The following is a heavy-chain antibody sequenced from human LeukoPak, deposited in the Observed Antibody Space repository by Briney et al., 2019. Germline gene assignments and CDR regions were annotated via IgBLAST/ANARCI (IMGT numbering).Heavy chain of an antibody. D-gene: IGHD6-13*01. CDR1: GFTFSSYS. Sequence: PGGSLRLSCAASGFTFSSYSMNWVRQAPGKGLEWVSSISSGSNYIYYADSVKGRFTISRDNAKNSLYLQMNSLRAEDTAVYYCAGDADSSSWSMYYYYGMDVWGQGTTVTVSS. CDR2: ISSGSNYI. J-gene: IGHJ6*02. V-gene: IGHV3-21*01. CDR3: AGDADSSSWSMYYYYGMDV.